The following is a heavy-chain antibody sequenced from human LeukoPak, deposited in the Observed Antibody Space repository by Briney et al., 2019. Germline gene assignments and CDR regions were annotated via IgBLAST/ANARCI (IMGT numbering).Heavy chain of an antibody. Sequence: SETLSLTCAVYGGSLSGYYWSWIRQPPGKGLEWIGEINHSGSTNYNPSLKSRVTISVDTSKNQFSLKLSSVTAADTAVYYCARGKYYYDSSGYFSYWGQGTLVTVSS. CDR1: GGSLSGYY. J-gene: IGHJ4*02. CDR2: INHSGST. CDR3: ARGKYYYDSSGYFSY. V-gene: IGHV4-34*01. D-gene: IGHD3-22*01.